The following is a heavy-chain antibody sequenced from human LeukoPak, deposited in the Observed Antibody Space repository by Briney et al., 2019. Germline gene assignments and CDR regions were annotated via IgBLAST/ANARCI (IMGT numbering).Heavy chain of an antibody. V-gene: IGHV4-30-2*05. CDR1: GGSISSGGYY. J-gene: IGHJ3*02. Sequence: SETLSLTCTVSGGSISSGGYYWSWIRQPPGKGLEWIGYIYHSGSTYYNPSLKSRVTISVDTSKNQFSLKLSSVTAADTAVYYCARDYDFWSGSDAFDIWGQGTMVTVSS. CDR3: ARDYDFWSGSDAFDI. CDR2: IYHSGST. D-gene: IGHD3-3*01.